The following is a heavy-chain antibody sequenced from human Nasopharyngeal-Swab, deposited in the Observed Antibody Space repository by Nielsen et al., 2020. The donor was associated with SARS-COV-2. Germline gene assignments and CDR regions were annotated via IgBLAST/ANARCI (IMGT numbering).Heavy chain of an antibody. V-gene: IGHV4-39*01. D-gene: IGHD3-22*01. CDR2: IYYSGST. J-gene: IGHJ2*01. CDR3: ARLVGPTMIVVVISPDWYFDL. Sequence: ESLKISCAASGFTFSSYSMNWVRQAPGKGLEWIGSIYYSGSTYYNPSLKSRVTISVDTSKNQFSLKLSSVTAADTAVYYCARLVGPTMIVVVISPDWYFDLWGRGTLVTVSS. CDR1: GFTFSSYSMN.